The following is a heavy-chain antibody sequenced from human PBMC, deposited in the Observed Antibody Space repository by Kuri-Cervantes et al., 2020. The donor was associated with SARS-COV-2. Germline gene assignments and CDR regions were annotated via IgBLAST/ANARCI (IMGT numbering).Heavy chain of an antibody. Sequence: GESLKISCAASGFTFSSYSMNWVRQAPGKGLEWVPSISSSSSYIYYADSVKGRFTISRDNSKNTLYLQMNSLKTEDTAVYYCTTLIDYWGRGALVTVSS. CDR1: GFTFSSYS. CDR3: TTLIDY. J-gene: IGHJ4*02. V-gene: IGHV3-21*04. CDR2: ISSSSSYI.